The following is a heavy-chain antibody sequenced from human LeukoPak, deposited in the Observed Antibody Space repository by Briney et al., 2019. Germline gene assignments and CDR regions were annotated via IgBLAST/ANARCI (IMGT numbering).Heavy chain of an antibody. J-gene: IGHJ4*02. V-gene: IGHV1-24*01. CDR3: ATARYTQLYYFDY. CDR1: GYTLTELS. D-gene: IGHD1-1*01. Sequence: ASVKVSCKVSGYTLTELSMHWVRQAPGKGLEWMGGFDPEDGETIYAQKFQGRVTMTEGTSTDTAYMELSSLRSEDTAVYYCATARYTQLYYFDYWGQGTLVTVSS. CDR2: FDPEDGET.